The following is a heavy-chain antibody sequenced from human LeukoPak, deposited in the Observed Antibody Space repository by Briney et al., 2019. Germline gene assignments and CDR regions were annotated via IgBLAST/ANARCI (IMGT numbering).Heavy chain of an antibody. CDR3: ARDKRVAVAGTYIYYYYMDV. CDR2: IYISGSGST. D-gene: IGHD6-19*01. V-gene: IGHV4-61*02. CDR1: GGSISSGSYY. J-gene: IGHJ6*03. Sequence: PSQTLSLTCTVSGGSISSGSYYWSWIRQPAGKGLEWIGRIYISGSGSTNYNPSLKSRVTMSVDTSKNQFSLKLSSVTAADTAVYYCARDKRVAVAGTYIYYYYMDVWGKGTTVTISS.